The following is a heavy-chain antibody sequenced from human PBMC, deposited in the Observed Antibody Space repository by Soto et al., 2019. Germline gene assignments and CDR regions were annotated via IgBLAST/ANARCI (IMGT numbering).Heavy chain of an antibody. CDR3: ARMYSSGYDAFDI. Sequence: QLQLQESGPGLVKPSETLSLTCTVSGGSISSSSYYWGWIRQPPGKGLEWIGSIYYSGSTYYNPSLKCRVTISVDTSKNQFSLKLSSVTAADTAVYDCARMYSSGYDAFDIWGQGTKVTV. CDR1: GGSISSSSYY. D-gene: IGHD6-19*01. CDR2: IYYSGST. J-gene: IGHJ3*02. V-gene: IGHV4-39*01.